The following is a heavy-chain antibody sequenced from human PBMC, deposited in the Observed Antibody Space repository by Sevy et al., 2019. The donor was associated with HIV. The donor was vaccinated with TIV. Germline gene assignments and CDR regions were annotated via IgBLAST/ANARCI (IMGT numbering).Heavy chain of an antibody. Sequence: GGSLRLSCAASGFIFSNFGMHWVRQVPGKGLEWVTFIRYDGSDKYYAASVKGRFTISRDDSKNTLYLQMDSLRAEDTAIYYYATDLAGPGRRYFDYWGQGTLVTVSS. CDR2: IRYDGSDK. CDR3: ATDLAGPGRRYFDY. D-gene: IGHD6-13*01. CDR1: GFIFSNFG. J-gene: IGHJ4*02. V-gene: IGHV3-30*02.